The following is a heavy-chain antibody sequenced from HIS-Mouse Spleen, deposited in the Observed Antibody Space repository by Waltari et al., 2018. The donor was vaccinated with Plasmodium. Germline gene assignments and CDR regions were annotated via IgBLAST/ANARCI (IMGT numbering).Heavy chain of an antibody. V-gene: IGHV4-59*08. Sequence: QVQLQESGPGLVKPSETLSLPCTVSGGSISSSYWSWIRQPPGKGLEWIGYIYYSGSTNYNPSLKSRVTISVDTSKNQFSLKLSSVTAADTAVYYCARLRYSYGYFDYWGQGTLVTVSS. D-gene: IGHD5-18*01. CDR3: ARLRYSYGYFDY. CDR1: GGSISSSY. CDR2: IYYSGST. J-gene: IGHJ4*02.